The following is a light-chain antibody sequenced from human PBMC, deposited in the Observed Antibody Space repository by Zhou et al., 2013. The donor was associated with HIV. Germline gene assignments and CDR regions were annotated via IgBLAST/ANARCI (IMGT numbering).Light chain of an antibody. Sequence: DIQMTQSPSSVSASVGDRVTITCRASQSIRTYLNWYQQKPGKAPKLLLYAASSLQSGVPSTFSGSGSGTDFTLTISSLQPEDFATYYCQQLNSYPHTFGQGTKLEI. J-gene: IGKJ2*01. CDR2: AAS. V-gene: IGKV1-17*01. CDR1: QSIRTY. CDR3: QQLNSYPHT.